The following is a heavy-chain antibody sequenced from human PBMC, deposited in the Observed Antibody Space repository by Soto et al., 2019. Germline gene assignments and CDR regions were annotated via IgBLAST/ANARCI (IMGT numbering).Heavy chain of an antibody. J-gene: IGHJ3*02. Sequence: SETLSLTCAVYGGSFSGYYWSWIRQPPGKGLEWIGEINHSGSTNYNPSLKSRVTISVDTSKNQFSLKLSSVTAADTAVYYCARVSRRRYSSSWYLAFDIWGQGKRVTVSS. V-gene: IGHV4-34*01. CDR3: ARVSRRRYSSSWYLAFDI. D-gene: IGHD6-13*01. CDR1: GGSFSGYY. CDR2: INHSGST.